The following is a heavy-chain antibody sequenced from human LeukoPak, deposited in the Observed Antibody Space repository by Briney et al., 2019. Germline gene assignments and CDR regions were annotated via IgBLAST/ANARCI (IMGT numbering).Heavy chain of an antibody. CDR2: ISSNGGST. CDR1: GFTFSDYG. Sequence: GGSLRLSCSASGFTFSDYGIYWVRQTPRMGLEYVSVISSNGGSTYYADSVKGRFTISRDNSKNTLYLQMSSLKVEDTAVYYCVKDLRTAADAQAWGQAPWSPSLQ. CDR3: VKDLRTAADAQA. D-gene: IGHD6-13*01. V-gene: IGHV3-64D*06. J-gene: IGHJ1*01.